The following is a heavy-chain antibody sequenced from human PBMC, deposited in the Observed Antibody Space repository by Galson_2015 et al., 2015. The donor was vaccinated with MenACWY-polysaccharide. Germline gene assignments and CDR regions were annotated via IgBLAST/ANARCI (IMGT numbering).Heavy chain of an antibody. D-gene: IGHD1-26*01. V-gene: IGHV3-30*18. J-gene: IGHJ4*02. CDR2: ISYDGSNK. CDR3: AKGGVEWELLPYFDY. Sequence: SLRLSCAASGFTFSSYGMHWVRQAPGKGLEWGAVISYDGSNKYYADSVKGRFTISRDNSKNTLYLQMNSLRAEDTAVYYCAKGGVEWELLPYFDYWGQGTLVTVSS. CDR1: GFTFSSYG.